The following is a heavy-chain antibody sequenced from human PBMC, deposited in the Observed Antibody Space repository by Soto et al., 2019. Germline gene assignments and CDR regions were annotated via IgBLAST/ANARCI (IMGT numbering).Heavy chain of an antibody. V-gene: IGHV6-1*01. Sequence: SQTLSLTCASSGGSVSTNSATWDWIRQWPSRGLEWLGRTYYRSKWYNDYALSVKGRITINPDTSNNQFSLQLNSVTPADSAVYYCARLVGNSWLDSWGQGTLVTVSS. CDR2: TYYRSKWYN. D-gene: IGHD2-2*01. J-gene: IGHJ5*01. CDR1: GGSVSTNSAT. CDR3: ARLVGNSWLDS.